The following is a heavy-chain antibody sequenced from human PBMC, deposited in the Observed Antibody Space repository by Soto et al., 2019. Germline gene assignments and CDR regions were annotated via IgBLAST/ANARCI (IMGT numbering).Heavy chain of an antibody. V-gene: IGHV3-7*01. Sequence: EVQLVDSGGAVVQPGESLRLSCAASGFTFSAYLMTWVRQAPGKGLEWVATIKQDGNEKYYVDSVKGRFTISRDNAKNSLYLQLNALRAEDTAVYYCAIGHWLGKWGQGTLVTVSS. CDR2: IKQDGNEK. CDR3: AIGHWLGK. J-gene: IGHJ4*02. D-gene: IGHD6-19*01. CDR1: GFTFSAYL.